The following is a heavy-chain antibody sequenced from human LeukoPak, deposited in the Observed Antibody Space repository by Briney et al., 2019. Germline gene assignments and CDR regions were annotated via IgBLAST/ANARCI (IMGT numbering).Heavy chain of an antibody. Sequence: PGGSLRLSCAASGFVFSTYWMMWARQAPGKGLEWVANMKGDGSEIHYVDSVKGRFTISRDNAKNSLYLQMNSLRAEDTAVYYCARDSTLYCNDGSCHWGFDLWGQGTVVTVSS. J-gene: IGHJ3*01. D-gene: IGHD2-15*01. V-gene: IGHV3-7*01. CDR2: MKGDGSEI. CDR1: GFVFSTYW. CDR3: ARDSTLYCNDGSCHWGFDL.